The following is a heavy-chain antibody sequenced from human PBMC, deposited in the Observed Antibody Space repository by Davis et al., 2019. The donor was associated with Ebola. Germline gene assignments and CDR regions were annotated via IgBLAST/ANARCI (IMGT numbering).Heavy chain of an antibody. CDR2: ISRGSDT. CDR1: GFTFSSYS. J-gene: IGHJ4*02. V-gene: IGHV3-48*02. Sequence: GESLKISCAASGFTFSSYSMNWVRQAPGKGLEWVSYISRGSDTNADSVRGRFTISRDTAKKSLYLQMNSLRDEDTAVYYCAVHNGDWLQLDFWGQGTLVTVSS. CDR3: AVHNGDWLQLDF. D-gene: IGHD3-9*01.